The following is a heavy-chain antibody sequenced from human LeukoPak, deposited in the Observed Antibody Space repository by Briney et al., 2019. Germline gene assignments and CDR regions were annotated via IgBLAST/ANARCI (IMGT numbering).Heavy chain of an antibody. CDR1: GGSISSYY. CDR3: ARASYDSSGYYYLFGAFDI. V-gene: IGHV4-59*01. CDR2: IYYSGST. Sequence: PSETLSLTCTVSGGSISSYYWSWIRQPPGKGLEWIGYIYYSGSTNYNPSLKSRVTISVDTSKNRFSLKLSSVTAADTAVYYCARASYDSSGYYYLFGAFDIWGQGTMVTVSS. J-gene: IGHJ3*02. D-gene: IGHD3-22*01.